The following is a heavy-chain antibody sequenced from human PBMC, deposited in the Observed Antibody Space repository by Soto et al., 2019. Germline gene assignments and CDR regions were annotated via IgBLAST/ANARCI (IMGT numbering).Heavy chain of an antibody. D-gene: IGHD2-15*01. V-gene: IGHV3-21*01. Sequence: GGSLRLSCAASGFTFSSKTMTWVRQAPGKGLEWVSSISGSSTFVYYADSVKGRFTISRDNANNSLSLQMNRLRADDTAVYYCARHTCSGSSCYCRHWGQGTLVTVSS. J-gene: IGHJ4*02. CDR2: ISGSSTFV. CDR1: GFTFSSKT. CDR3: ARHTCSGSSCYCRH.